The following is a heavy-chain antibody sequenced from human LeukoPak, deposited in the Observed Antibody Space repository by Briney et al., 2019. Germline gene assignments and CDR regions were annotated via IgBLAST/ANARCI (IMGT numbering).Heavy chain of an antibody. CDR2: ISSSSSYI. Sequence: GGSLRLSCAASGFTFSSYSMNWVRQAPGKGLEWVSSISSSSSYIYYADSVKGRFTISRDNAKNLLYLQMNSLRAEDTAVYYCASRRPYGDYPDYWGQGTLVTVSS. CDR3: ASRRPYGDYPDY. CDR1: GFTFSSYS. J-gene: IGHJ4*02. D-gene: IGHD4-17*01. V-gene: IGHV3-21*01.